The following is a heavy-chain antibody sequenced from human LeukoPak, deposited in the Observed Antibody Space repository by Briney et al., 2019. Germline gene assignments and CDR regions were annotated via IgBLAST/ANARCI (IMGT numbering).Heavy chain of an antibody. D-gene: IGHD3-16*01. Sequence: ASVKVSCKASVYTFTSYGISWVRPAPGQGLEWMGWISAYNGNTNYAQKLQGRVTMTTDTSTSTAYMELRSLRSDDTAVYYCARGSDGASPFDYWGQGTLVTVSS. CDR2: ISAYNGNT. J-gene: IGHJ4*02. CDR3: ARGSDGASPFDY. V-gene: IGHV1-18*01. CDR1: VYTFTSYG.